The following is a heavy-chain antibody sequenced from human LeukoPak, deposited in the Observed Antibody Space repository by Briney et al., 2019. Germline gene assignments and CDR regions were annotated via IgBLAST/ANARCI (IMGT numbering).Heavy chain of an antibody. J-gene: IGHJ4*02. CDR2: IYHSGST. Sequence: KPSETLSLTCAVSGYSISSGYYWGWIRQPPGKGLEWIGSIYHSGSTYYNPSLKSRVTISVDTSKNQFSLKLSSVTAADTAVYYCARWGIFGVVNPALGDYWGQGTLVTVSS. CDR1: GYSISSGYY. CDR3: ARWGIFGVVNPALGDY. V-gene: IGHV4-38-2*01. D-gene: IGHD3-3*01.